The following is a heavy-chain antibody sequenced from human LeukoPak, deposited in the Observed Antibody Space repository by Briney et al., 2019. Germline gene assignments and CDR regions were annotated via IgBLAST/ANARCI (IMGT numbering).Heavy chain of an antibody. V-gene: IGHV4-59*08. Sequence: SETLSVTCTVSGGSISSYDWSWIRQPPGKGLEWIGYIYSSGSTNYNPSLKSRVTISVDTSKNQFSLKLSSVTAADTAVYYCARQRFSSGSYTFDIWGQGTMITVSS. CDR1: GGSISSYD. D-gene: IGHD6-19*01. CDR2: IYSSGST. J-gene: IGHJ3*02. CDR3: ARQRFSSGSYTFDI.